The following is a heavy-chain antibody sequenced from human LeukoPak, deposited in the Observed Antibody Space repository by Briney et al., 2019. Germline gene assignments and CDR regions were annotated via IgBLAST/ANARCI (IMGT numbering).Heavy chain of an antibody. Sequence: ASVKVSCKASGYTFTSYGISWVRQAPGQGLEWMGWISAYNGNTNYAQKLQGRVTITADKSTSTAYMELSSLRSEDTAVYYCARARDGYNFMDAFDIWGQGTMVTVSS. J-gene: IGHJ3*02. CDR2: ISAYNGNT. D-gene: IGHD5-24*01. CDR1: GYTFTSYG. CDR3: ARARDGYNFMDAFDI. V-gene: IGHV1-18*01.